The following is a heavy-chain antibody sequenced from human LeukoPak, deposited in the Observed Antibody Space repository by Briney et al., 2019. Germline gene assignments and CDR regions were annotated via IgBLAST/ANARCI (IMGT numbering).Heavy chain of an antibody. Sequence: PGGSLRLSCAASGFTFSAYWMHWVRQAPGKGLEWLTNINEDGSVKHYVDSVRGRFTISRDNAKSSLYLQMNSLRAEDTAVYYCARSSVYSYGPWGQGTLVTVS. CDR1: GFTFSAYW. CDR3: ARSSVYSYGP. J-gene: IGHJ5*02. CDR2: INEDGSVK. V-gene: IGHV3-7*01. D-gene: IGHD5-18*01.